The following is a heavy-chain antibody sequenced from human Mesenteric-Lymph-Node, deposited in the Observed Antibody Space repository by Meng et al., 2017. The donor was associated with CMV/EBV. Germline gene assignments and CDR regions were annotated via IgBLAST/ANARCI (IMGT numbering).Heavy chain of an antibody. V-gene: IGHV1-18*01. D-gene: IGHD3-9*01. CDR2: NSDKKGKT. CDR3: ARGTLWGDDILQALDY. J-gene: IGHJ4*02. Sequence: GYNLNREGISWVGEARGEGLEWMGWNSDKKGKTNEAQKHQGRVNRTTDTATRTAYMELRRLRSDETAVYYCARGTLWGDDILQALDYWGQGTLVTVSS. CDR1: GYNLNREG.